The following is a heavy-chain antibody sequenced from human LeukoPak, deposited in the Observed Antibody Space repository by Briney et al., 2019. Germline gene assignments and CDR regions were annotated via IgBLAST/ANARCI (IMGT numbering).Heavy chain of an antibody. Sequence: PSETLSLTCTVSGGSISSGSYYWSWIRQPAGKGLEWIGRIYTSGSTNYNPSLKSRVTISVDTSKNQFSLKLSSVTAADTAVYYCARDDWGYYAFDYWGQGPLVTVSS. V-gene: IGHV4-61*02. D-gene: IGHD2/OR15-2a*01. CDR2: IYTSGST. CDR3: ARDDWGYYAFDY. J-gene: IGHJ4*02. CDR1: GGSISSGSYY.